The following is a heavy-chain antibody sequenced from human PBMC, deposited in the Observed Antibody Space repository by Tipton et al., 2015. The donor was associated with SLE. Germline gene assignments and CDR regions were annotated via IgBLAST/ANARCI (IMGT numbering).Heavy chain of an antibody. CDR2: IYYSGST. D-gene: IGHD3-22*01. V-gene: IGHV4-59*11. Sequence: TLSLTCTVSGGSISSHYWRWIRQPPGKGLEWIGYIYYSGSTNYNPSLKSRVTMSVDTSKNQFSLKLSSVTAADTAVYYCARDRDDSSGSLFDPWGQGTLVTVSS. CDR3: ARDRDDSSGSLFDP. CDR1: GGSISSHY. J-gene: IGHJ5*02.